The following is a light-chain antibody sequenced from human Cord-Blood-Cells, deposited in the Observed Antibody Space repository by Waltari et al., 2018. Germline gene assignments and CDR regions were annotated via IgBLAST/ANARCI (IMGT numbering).Light chain of an antibody. CDR2: AAS. J-gene: IGKJ2*01. Sequence: VICMTQSPSLLSASTGDRVTISCLMSQGISSYLAWYQQKPGKATELLIYAASTLQSGVPSRFSGSGAGTDFTLTISCLQSEDSANYYCQQYYSFPYTFGQGTKLEIK. CDR1: QGISSY. V-gene: IGKV1D-8*01. CDR3: QQYYSFPYT.